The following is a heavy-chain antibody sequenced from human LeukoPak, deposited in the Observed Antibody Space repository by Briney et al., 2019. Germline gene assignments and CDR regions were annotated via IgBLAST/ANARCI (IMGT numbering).Heavy chain of an antibody. V-gene: IGHV1-69*05. D-gene: IGHD3-22*01. Sequence: SVKVCCKASGGTFNSYAISWVRQAPGQGLVWMGGIIPIFGTANHAQKFQGRVTITTDESTSTAYMELSSLRSEDTAVYYCARARSPSSGYLLRDHNWFDPWGQGTLVTVSS. CDR3: ARARSPSSGYLLRDHNWFDP. J-gene: IGHJ5*02. CDR1: GGTFNSYA. CDR2: IIPIFGTA.